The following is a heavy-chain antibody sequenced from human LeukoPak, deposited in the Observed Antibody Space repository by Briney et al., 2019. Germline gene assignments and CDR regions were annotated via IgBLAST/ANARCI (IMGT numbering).Heavy chain of an antibody. CDR3: ARGDFYGGNERLDAFDI. J-gene: IGHJ3*02. CDR2: IYHSGST. Sequence: SETLSLTCTVSGGSISSGGYYWSWIRQPPGKGLEWIGYIYHSGSTYYNPSLKSRVTISVDRSKNQFSLKLSSVTAADTAVYYCARGDFYGGNERLDAFDIWGQGTMVTVSS. D-gene: IGHD4-23*01. CDR1: GGSISSGGYY. V-gene: IGHV4-30-2*01.